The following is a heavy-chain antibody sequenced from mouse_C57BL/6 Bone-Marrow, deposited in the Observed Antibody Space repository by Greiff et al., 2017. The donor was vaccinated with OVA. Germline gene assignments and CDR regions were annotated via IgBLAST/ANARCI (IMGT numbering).Heavy chain of an antibody. J-gene: IGHJ2*01. CDR1: GYSFTGYY. Sequence: VQLQQSGPELVKPGASVKLSCKASGYSFTGYYMNWVKQSPEKSLEWIGEINPSTGGTTYNQKFKAKATLTVDKSSSTAYMQLKSLTSEDSAVYYCKFSHSYGSSYYYDYWGPGTTLTVSS. CDR3: KFSHSYGSSYYYDY. D-gene: IGHD1-1*01. V-gene: IGHV1-42*01. CDR2: INPSTGGT.